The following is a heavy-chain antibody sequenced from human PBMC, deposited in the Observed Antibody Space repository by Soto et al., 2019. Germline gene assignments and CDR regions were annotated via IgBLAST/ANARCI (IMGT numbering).Heavy chain of an antibody. J-gene: IGHJ6*03. D-gene: IGHD4-17*01. CDR3: VREREETYGDYKYYMDV. CDR1: GDSISSHY. Sequence: QVQLQETGPGLVKPSETLSLTCTVSGDSISSHYWNWIRQPPGKGLEWIGNVYDSGIPTYRPSLTNRVTISVDTSKNQFSLRLTSVTAADTAVYYCVREREETYGDYKYYMDVWGKGTTVIVSS. V-gene: IGHV4-59*11. CDR2: VYDSGIP.